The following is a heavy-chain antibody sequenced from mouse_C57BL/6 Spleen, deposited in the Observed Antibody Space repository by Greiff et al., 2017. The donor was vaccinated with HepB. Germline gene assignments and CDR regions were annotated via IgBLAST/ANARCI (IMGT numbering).Heavy chain of an antibody. CDR3: AREGVYYDYDGRNYYAMDY. CDR1: GYTFTSYG. D-gene: IGHD2-4*01. CDR2: IYPRSGNT. Sequence: VQLQQSGAELARPGASVKLSCKASGYTFTSYGISWVKQRTGQGLEWIGEIYPRSGNTYYNEKFKGKATLTADKSSSTAYMELRSLTSEDSAVYFCAREGVYYDYDGRNYYAMDYWGQGTSVTVSS. J-gene: IGHJ4*01. V-gene: IGHV1-81*01.